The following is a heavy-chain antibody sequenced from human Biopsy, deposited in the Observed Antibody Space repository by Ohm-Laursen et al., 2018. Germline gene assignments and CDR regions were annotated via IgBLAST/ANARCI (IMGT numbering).Heavy chain of an antibody. CDR1: GGSFSGYD. V-gene: IGHV4-34*01. Sequence: SETLSLTCAVDGGSFSGYDWTWIRQPPGKGLEGVGEFSHTGTTIYNPSLKGRVTISVDTSKNQFSLKVRSVTAADTAVYYCVRGVDYYDPYHYYALDVWGQGTTVTVSS. D-gene: IGHD3-22*01. CDR3: VRGVDYYDPYHYYALDV. J-gene: IGHJ6*02. CDR2: FSHTGTT.